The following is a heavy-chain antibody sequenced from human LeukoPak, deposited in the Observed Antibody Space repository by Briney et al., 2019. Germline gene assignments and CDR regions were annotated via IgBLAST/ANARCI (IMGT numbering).Heavy chain of an antibody. CDR2: ISYDGSTK. CDR3: ARDLNYNLDF. J-gene: IGHJ4*02. CDR1: GFTFSSHG. Sequence: GRSLRLSCAASGFTFSSHGMQWVRQAPGKGLEWVAVISYDGSTKYYADSVKGRFTITRDNAKNTLYLQMNSLRAEDTALYYCARDLNYNLDFWGQGTLVTVSS. V-gene: IGHV3-30*03. D-gene: IGHD5-24*01.